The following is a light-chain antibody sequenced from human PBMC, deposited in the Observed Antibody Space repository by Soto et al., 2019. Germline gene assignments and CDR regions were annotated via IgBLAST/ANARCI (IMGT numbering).Light chain of an antibody. J-gene: IGKJ1*01. V-gene: IGKV1-39*01. CDR1: QSISSY. Sequence: DIQMTQSPSSLSSSVGYRFTITCLASQSISSYLNWYQQKPGKAPKLLIYKASTLKSGVPSRFSGSGSGTEFTLTISSLQPDDFATYYCQQSYSTPRTFGQGTKVDI. CDR2: KAS. CDR3: QQSYSTPRT.